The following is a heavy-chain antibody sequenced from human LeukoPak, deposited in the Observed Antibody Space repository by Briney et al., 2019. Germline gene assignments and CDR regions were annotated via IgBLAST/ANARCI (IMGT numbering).Heavy chain of an antibody. D-gene: IGHD3-22*01. CDR3: ATPFHYDSSGYYPGAFDI. CDR2: IYYSGST. V-gene: IGHV4-39*01. CDR1: GGSIRSSYYY. Sequence: PSETLSLTCTVSGGSIRSSYYYWGWIRQPPGKGLEWIGSIYYSGSTYYNPSLKSRVTISVDTSKNQFSLKLSSVTAADTAVYYCATPFHYDSSGYYPGAFDIWGQGTMVTVSS. J-gene: IGHJ3*02.